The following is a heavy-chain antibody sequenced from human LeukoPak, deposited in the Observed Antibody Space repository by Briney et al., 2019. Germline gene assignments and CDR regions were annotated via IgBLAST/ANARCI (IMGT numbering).Heavy chain of an antibody. V-gene: IGHV1-69*13. CDR3: ANTSPRRYYYDSSDTDAFDI. J-gene: IGHJ3*02. CDR1: GGTFSSYA. Sequence: SVKVSCKASGGTFSSYAISWVRQAPGQGLEWMGGIIPIFGTANYAQKFQGRVTITADESTSTAYMELSSLRSEDTAVYYCANTSPRRYYYDSSDTDAFDIWGQGTMVTVSS. CDR2: IIPIFGTA. D-gene: IGHD3-22*01.